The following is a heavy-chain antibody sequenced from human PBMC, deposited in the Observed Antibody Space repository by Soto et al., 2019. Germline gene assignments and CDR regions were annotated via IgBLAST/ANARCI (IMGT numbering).Heavy chain of an antibody. CDR1: GFTFSSYG. D-gene: IGHD6-6*01. CDR2: ISYDGSNK. CDR3: AKDGRAARPLDY. Sequence: GGSLRLSCAASGFTFSSYGMHWVRQAPGKGLEWVAVISYDGSNKYYADSVKGRFSISRDNSKNTLYLQMNSLRAEDTAVYYCAKDGRAARPLDYWGQGTLVTVSS. V-gene: IGHV3-30*18. J-gene: IGHJ4*02.